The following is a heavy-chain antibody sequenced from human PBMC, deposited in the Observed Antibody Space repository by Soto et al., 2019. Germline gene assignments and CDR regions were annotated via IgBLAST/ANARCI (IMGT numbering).Heavy chain of an antibody. D-gene: IGHD3-16*01. CDR3: GRHDWTYDLLAINF. CDR1: GVSLSSSSYY. CDR2: IYYNGNT. J-gene: IGHJ4*02. Sequence: QLHLQESGPGLVTPSETLSLTCIVSGVSLSSSSYYWAWILQPPGKGLEWIGTIYYNGNTYYNPSLESRVTIALDTAMNELSLKLNSVTATDTAVYYCGRHDWTYDLLAINFWGQGTLATVSS. V-gene: IGHV4-39*01.